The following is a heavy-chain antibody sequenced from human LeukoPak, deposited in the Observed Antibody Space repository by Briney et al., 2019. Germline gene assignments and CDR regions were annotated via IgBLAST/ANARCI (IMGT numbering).Heavy chain of an antibody. CDR2: IIPILGIA. CDR1: GGTFSSYT. CDR3: ARSPTSYSSGWYGFSGAFDI. J-gene: IGHJ3*02. Sequence: RASVKVSCKASGGTFSSYTISWVRQAPGQGLEWMGRIIPILGIANYAQKFQGRVTIPADKSPRTAYMELSSLRSEDTAVYYCARSPTSYSSGWYGFSGAFDIWGQGTMVTVSS. V-gene: IGHV1-69*02. D-gene: IGHD6-19*01.